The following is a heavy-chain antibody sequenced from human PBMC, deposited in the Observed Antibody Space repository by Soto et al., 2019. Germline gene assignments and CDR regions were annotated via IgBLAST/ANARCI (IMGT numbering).Heavy chain of an antibody. D-gene: IGHD4-4*01. CDR2: INHRGST. CDR3: ARTLGPQVTGYVDSDYRWTIDQ. Sequence: SETLSLTCAVYGGSFSGYYWTWIRQPPGTGLEWIGEINHRGSTNYNPSLKSRDTISVDTSKNQFFLRLTSVTAADTGVYFCARTLGPQVTGYVDSDYRWTIDQWGQGTLVTVSS. V-gene: IGHV4-34*01. CDR1: GGSFSGYY. J-gene: IGHJ4*02.